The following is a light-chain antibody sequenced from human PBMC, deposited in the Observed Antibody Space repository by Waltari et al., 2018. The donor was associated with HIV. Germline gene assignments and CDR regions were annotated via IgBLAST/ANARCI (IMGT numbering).Light chain of an antibody. CDR2: GKN. Sequence: SSELTQDPAVSVALGQTVRITCQGDSLRSYYASWYQQKPGQAPVLFIYGKNNRPSGIPDRFSGSSSGNTASLTITGAQAEYEADYYCNSRDSSGNHVVFGGGTKLTVL. V-gene: IGLV3-19*01. CDR1: SLRSYY. CDR3: NSRDSSGNHVV. J-gene: IGLJ2*01.